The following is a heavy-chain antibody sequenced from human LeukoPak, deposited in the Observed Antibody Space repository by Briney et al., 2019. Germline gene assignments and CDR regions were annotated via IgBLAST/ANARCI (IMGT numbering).Heavy chain of an antibody. CDR3: ARQYYDSSGYYRRKLTNWFDP. V-gene: IGHV4-59*01. Sequence: SETLSLTCTVSGGSIISYYWSWIRQPPGKGLEWIGYIYYSGSTNYNPSLKSRVTISVDTSKNQFSLKLSSVTAADTAVYYCARQYYDSSGYYRRKLTNWFDPWGQGTLVTVSS. D-gene: IGHD3-22*01. CDR2: IYYSGST. CDR1: GGSIISYY. J-gene: IGHJ5*02.